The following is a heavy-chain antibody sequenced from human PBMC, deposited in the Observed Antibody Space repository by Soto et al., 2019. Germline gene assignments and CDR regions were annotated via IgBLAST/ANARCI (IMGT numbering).Heavy chain of an antibody. CDR1: GGTFSNYV. Sequence: QVQLVQSGAEVKQPGSSVKVSCKASGGTFSNYVVNWVRQAPVQGLEWMGRIIPISGAANYAQKFQGRVTISADKATSKSEMELSSLTSEDTAVYYCARDMTITVVPYFDFWGQGALVTVSS. J-gene: IGHJ4*02. CDR2: IIPISGAA. V-gene: IGHV1-69*06. D-gene: IGHD3-10*01. CDR3: ARDMTITVVPYFDF.